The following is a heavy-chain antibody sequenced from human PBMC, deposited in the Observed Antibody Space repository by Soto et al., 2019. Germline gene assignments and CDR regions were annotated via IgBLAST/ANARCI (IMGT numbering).Heavy chain of an antibody. CDR3: ARTRNLDV. CDR1: GESLSGYY. D-gene: IGHD1-1*01. Sequence: QVQLQQWRAGLLKPSETLSLTCAVYGESLSGYYGNWIRQSPGKGLEWIGEINYSGNTNYNPSLKSRVTISIDTSKNQFSLNMNSVTAADSAIYYCARTRNLDVWGQGTTVIVSS. J-gene: IGHJ6*02. V-gene: IGHV4-34*01. CDR2: INYSGNT.